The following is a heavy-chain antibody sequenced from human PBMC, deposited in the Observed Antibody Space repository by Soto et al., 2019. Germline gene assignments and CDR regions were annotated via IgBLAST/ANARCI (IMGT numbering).Heavy chain of an antibody. J-gene: IGHJ6*02. CDR2: LLHDISDE. CDR3: ARGGDYCDGSRGEFGMDV. V-gene: IGHV3-33*05. CDR1: GFSFSTSA. Sequence: QVQLVESGGAVVQPGTSLRLSCAASGFSFSTSAMHWVRQAPGKGLEWVSFLLHDISDEYYADSVKGRFSMSRDNSKNTLDLRMNRLRAEDKAVYYCARGGDYCDGSRGEFGMDVWGQGATVTDSS. D-gene: IGHD2-21*01.